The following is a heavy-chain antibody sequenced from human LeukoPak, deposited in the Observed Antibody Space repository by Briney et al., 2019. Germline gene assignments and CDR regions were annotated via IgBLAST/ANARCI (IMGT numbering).Heavy chain of an antibody. Sequence: ASVKVSCKASGYTFTSYGISWVRQAPGQGLGWMGWISAYNGNTNYAQKLQGRVTMTTDTSKSIAYMELRSLRSHDTAVYYCARGALRRIDYWGQGTLVTVSS. CDR1: GYTFTSYG. J-gene: IGHJ4*02. CDR3: ARGALRRIDY. CDR2: ISAYNGNT. V-gene: IGHV1-18*01. D-gene: IGHD4-17*01.